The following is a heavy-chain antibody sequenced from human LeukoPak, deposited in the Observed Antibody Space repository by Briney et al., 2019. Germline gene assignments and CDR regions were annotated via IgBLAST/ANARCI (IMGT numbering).Heavy chain of an antibody. J-gene: IGHJ5*02. V-gene: IGHV3-66*01. Sequence: GGSLRLSCAASRFTVSSNYMSWVRQAPGKGLEWVSVIYSGGSTYYADSVKGRFTISRDNSKNTLYLQMNSLRAEDTAVYYCATDRIAAAGPNNWFDPWGQGTLVTVSS. CDR2: IYSGGST. CDR1: RFTVSSNY. CDR3: ATDRIAAAGPNNWFDP. D-gene: IGHD6-13*01.